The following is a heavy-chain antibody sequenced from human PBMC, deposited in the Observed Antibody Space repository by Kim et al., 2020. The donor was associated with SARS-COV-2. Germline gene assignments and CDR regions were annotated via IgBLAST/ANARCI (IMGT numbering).Heavy chain of an antibody. CDR3: TTDRGYCGSSTCYGFYYYYYGIDV. D-gene: IGHD2-2*01. CDR2: IKSERDGGTT. V-gene: IGHV3-15*01. J-gene: IGHJ6*02. CDR1: GFTFSNAW. Sequence: GSLRLSCAASGFTFSNAWMSWVRQAPGQGLEWLGRIKSERDGGTTDHVAPVKGRFTISRDDSKNTLYLQMNSLRTEDTAVYYCTTDRGYCGSSTCYGFYYYYYGIDVWGPGTTVTVSS.